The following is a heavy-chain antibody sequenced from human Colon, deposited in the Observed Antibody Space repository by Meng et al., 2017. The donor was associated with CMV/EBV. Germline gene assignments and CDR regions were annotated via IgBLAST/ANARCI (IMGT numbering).Heavy chain of an antibody. J-gene: IGHJ6*02. Sequence: SGPTLVKPTQTLTLTCTFSGFSLSTRGMRVSWIRQPPGKALEWLARIDWDDDTFYSTSLKTRLTVSKDTSKNQVVLTMTNMDPLDTATYYCARDKGIAAGVNNYYYYGMDVWGQGTTVTVSS. V-gene: IGHV2-70D*14. CDR2: IDWDDDT. CDR3: ARDKGIAAGVNNYYYYGMDV. CDR1: GFSLSTRGMR. D-gene: IGHD6-13*01.